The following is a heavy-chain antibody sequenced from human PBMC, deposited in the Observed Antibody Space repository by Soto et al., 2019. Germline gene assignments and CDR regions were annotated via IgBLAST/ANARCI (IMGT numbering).Heavy chain of an antibody. CDR3: ARSPENYGGNSRHFPLAI. CDR1: GGTFSSYA. CDR2: IIPIFGTA. D-gene: IGHD4-17*01. J-gene: IGHJ3*02. V-gene: IGHV1-69*13. Sequence: WASVKVSCKASGGTFSSYAISWVRQAPGQGLEWMGGIIPIFGTANYAQKFQGRVTITADESTSTAYMELSSLRSEDTAVYYCARSPENYGGNSRHFPLAIWGQGTMVPVSS.